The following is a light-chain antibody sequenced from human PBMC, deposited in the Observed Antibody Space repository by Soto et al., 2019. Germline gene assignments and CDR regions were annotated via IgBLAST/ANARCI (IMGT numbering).Light chain of an antibody. V-gene: IGLV2-14*01. CDR2: DVS. J-gene: IGLJ2*01. CDR1: SSHVGGYNY. CDR3: SSYTSSITVV. Sequence: QSALTRPASVSGSPGQSITLSCTGTSSHVGGYNYVSWYQQHPGKAPKLMIYDVSNRPSGVSNRFSGSKSGNTASLTISGLQAEDEADYYCSSYTSSITVVFGGGTKLTVL.